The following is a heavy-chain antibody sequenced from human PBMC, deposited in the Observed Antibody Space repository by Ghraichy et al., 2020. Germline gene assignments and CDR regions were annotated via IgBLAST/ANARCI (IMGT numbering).Heavy chain of an antibody. V-gene: IGHV1-46*01. CDR1: GYTFTSYY. CDR3: ARDQSVTRAKYPGIAAAGIDY. CDR2: INPSGGST. J-gene: IGHJ4*02. Sequence: ASVKVSCKASGYTFTSYYMHWVRQAPGQGLEWMGIINPSGGSTSYAQKFQGRVTMTRDTSTSTVYMELSSLRSEDTAVYYCARDQSVTRAKYPGIAAAGIDYWGQGTLVTVSS. D-gene: IGHD6-13*01.